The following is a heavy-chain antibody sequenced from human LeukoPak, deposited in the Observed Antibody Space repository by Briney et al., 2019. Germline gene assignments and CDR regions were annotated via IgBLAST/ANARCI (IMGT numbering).Heavy chain of an antibody. V-gene: IGHV3-30*18. D-gene: IGHD6-13*01. Sequence: GGSLRLSYAASGFTFSSYGMHWVRQAPGKGLEWVAVISYDGSNKYYADSVKGRFTISRDNSKNTLYLQMNSLRAEDTAVYYCAKDRYSSSWPPLDPWGQGTLVTVSS. CDR1: GFTFSSYG. J-gene: IGHJ5*02. CDR3: AKDRYSSSWPPLDP. CDR2: ISYDGSNK.